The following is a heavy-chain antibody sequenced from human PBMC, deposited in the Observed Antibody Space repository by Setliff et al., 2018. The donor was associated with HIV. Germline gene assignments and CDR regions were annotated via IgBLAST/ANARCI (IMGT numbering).Heavy chain of an antibody. CDR2: INPSGGST. V-gene: IGHV1-46*01. J-gene: IGHJ6*02. D-gene: IGHD3-22*01. CDR1: GDTFSSYA. Sequence: ASVKVSCKASGDTFSSYALSWVRQAPGQGLEWMGRINPSGGSTHYAQKFEGRVTMTRDTSTSTFHMELSSLTSEDRAIYYCARDGRAVTSLMVVVSLKNGMDVWGQGTTVTVSS. CDR3: ARDGRAVTSLMVVVSLKNGMDV.